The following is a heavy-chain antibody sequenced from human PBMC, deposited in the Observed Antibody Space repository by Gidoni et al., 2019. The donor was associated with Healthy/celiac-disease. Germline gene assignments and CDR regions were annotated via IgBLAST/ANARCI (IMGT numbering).Heavy chain of an antibody. CDR3: ARDRGEQWLWQFDY. J-gene: IGHJ4*02. CDR2: IWYDGCNK. V-gene: IGHV3-33*01. D-gene: IGHD6-19*01. Sequence: QVQLVESGGGVVQPGRSLRLYCAASGFTFSSYGMHWVRQAPGKGLEWVAVIWYDGCNKYYADSVKGRFTISIDNSKNTLYLQMNSLRAEDTAVYYCARDRGEQWLWQFDYWGQGTLVTVSS. CDR1: GFTFSSYG.